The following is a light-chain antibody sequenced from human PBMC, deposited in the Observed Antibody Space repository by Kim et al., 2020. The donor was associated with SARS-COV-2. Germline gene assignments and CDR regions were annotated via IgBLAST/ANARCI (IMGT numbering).Light chain of an antibody. CDR1: SLRSYY. Sequence: SSELTQDPAVSVALGQTVRITCQGDSLRSYYASWYQQKPGQAPVLVIYGRNNRPSGIPDRFSGSTSGNTASLTITGAQAEDEADHYCKSRDSSGNVVFGGGTQLTVL. J-gene: IGLJ2*01. CDR3: KSRDSSGNVV. V-gene: IGLV3-19*01. CDR2: GRN.